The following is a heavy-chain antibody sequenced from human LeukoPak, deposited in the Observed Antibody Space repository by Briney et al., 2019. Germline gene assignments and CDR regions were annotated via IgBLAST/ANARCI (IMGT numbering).Heavy chain of an antibody. CDR1: GYRFTSYW. J-gene: IGHJ5*02. CDR3: ARRTHYYDSSGYYPLFDP. Sequence: GESLKISCKGSGYRFTSYWIGWVRQMPGKGLEWMGIIYPGDSDTRYSPSFQGQVTISADKSISTAYLQWSSLKASDTAMYYCARRTHYYDSSGYYPLFDPWGQGTLVTVSS. CDR2: IYPGDSDT. V-gene: IGHV5-51*01. D-gene: IGHD3-22*01.